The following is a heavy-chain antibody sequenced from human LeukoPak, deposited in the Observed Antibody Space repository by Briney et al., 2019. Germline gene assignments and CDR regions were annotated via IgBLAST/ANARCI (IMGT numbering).Heavy chain of an antibody. CDR1: GFTFSSYS. D-gene: IGHD5-24*01. J-gene: IGHJ4*02. CDR2: ISSSSSTI. V-gene: IGHV3-48*01. Sequence: PGGSLRLSCAASGFTFSSYSMNWVRQAPGKGLEWVSYISSSSSTIYYADSVKGRFTISRDNAKNSLYLQLNSLRPEDTAVYYCARAMATISWGPRGYYIDYWGQGTLVTVSS. CDR3: ARAMATISWGPRGYYIDY.